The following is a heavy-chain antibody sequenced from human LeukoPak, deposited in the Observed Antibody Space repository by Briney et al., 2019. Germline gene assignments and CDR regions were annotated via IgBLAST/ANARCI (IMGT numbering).Heavy chain of an antibody. D-gene: IGHD5-24*01. J-gene: IGHJ3*01. Sequence: GGSLRLSCAASGFTFSSYAMSWVRQAPGKGLEWGSFIGASGESTYYADSVKGRFTISRDNSKKTLSLQMNSRRVEDTAMYFCAKDIQLSTRGLGKMGTVSS. V-gene: IGHV3-23*01. CDR2: IGASGEST. CDR3: AKDIQLST. CDR1: GFTFSSYA.